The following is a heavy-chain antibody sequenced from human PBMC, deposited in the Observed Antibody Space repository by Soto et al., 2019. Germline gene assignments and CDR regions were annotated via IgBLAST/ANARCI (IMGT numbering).Heavy chain of an antibody. V-gene: IGHV4-4*07. Sequence: QVQLQESGPGLVKPSETLSLTCSVSGASMNTYFWSWIRQPAGKGLEWIGRVYTSGTTNYNPSLKSRVTMSVDTSKKHVSLKLISLTAADTGLYYCARDEPHTGEGFDIWGQGTMVTVSS. CDR1: GASMNTYF. CDR2: VYTSGTT. CDR3: ARDEPHTGEGFDI. J-gene: IGHJ3*02. D-gene: IGHD3-10*01.